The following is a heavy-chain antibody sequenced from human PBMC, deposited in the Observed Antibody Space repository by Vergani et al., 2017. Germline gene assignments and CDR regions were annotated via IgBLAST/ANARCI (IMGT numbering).Heavy chain of an antibody. D-gene: IGHD5-12*01. Sequence: QVQLVQSGAEVKKPGSSVKVSCKASGGTFSSYAISWVRQAPGQGLEWMGRIIPILGIANYAQKFQGRVTITADKSTSTAYMELSSLRSEDTAVYYCAREFSSRDIVATIIDYWGQGTLVTVSS. CDR1: GGTFSSYA. J-gene: IGHJ4*02. CDR2: IIPILGIA. V-gene: IGHV1-69*04. CDR3: AREFSSRDIVATIIDY.